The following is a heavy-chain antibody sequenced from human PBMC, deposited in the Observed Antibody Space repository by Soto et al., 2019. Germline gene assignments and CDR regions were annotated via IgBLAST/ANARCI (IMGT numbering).Heavy chain of an antibody. D-gene: IGHD3-3*01. Sequence: SSVSMSRTCCVSRDSIRRGCYWACFRQPRGKGLECIGSIYHSGTTYYNPSLQSRVTISVDTSKNHFSLRLSSVTAADSAVYYCAGTDNVGYYPYCGQENLVTASS. J-gene: IGHJ4*02. CDR3: AGTDNVGYYPY. CDR2: IYHSGTT. CDR1: RDSIRRGCY. V-gene: IGHV4-38-2*01.